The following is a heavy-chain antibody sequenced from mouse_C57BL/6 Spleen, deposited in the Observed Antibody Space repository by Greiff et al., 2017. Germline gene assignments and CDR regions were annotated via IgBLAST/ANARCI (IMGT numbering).Heavy chain of an antibody. V-gene: IGHV1-80*01. J-gene: IGHJ3*01. Sequence: QVQLKESGAELVKPGASVKISCKASGYAFSSYWMNWVKQRPGKGLEWIGQIYPGDGDTNYNGKFKGKATLTADKSSSTAYMQLSSLTSEDSAVYFCARRLYGSSYEFAYWGQGTLVTVSA. D-gene: IGHD1-1*01. CDR1: GYAFSSYW. CDR3: ARRLYGSSYEFAY. CDR2: IYPGDGDT.